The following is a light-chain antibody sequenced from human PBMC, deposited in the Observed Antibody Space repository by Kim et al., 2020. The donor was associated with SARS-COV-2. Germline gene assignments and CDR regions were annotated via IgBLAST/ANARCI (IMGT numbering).Light chain of an antibody. Sequence: LSPGTRAPLSSRASQRLSSYLAWYQHKPGQAPRLLIYDASNRATGIPARFSGSGSGTDFTLTISSLEPEDFAVYYCQQRVNWPLTFGGGTKVDIK. CDR2: DAS. CDR1: QRLSSY. J-gene: IGKJ4*01. V-gene: IGKV3-11*01. CDR3: QQRVNWPLT.